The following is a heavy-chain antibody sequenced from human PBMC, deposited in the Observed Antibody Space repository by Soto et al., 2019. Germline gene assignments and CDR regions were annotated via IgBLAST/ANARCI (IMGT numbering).Heavy chain of an antibody. Sequence: SETLSLTCTVSGGSISSSSYYWGWIRQPPGKGLEWIGSIYYSGSTYYNPSLKSRVTISVDTSKNQFSLKLSSVTAADTAVYYCARRWLQSYYFDYWGQGTLVTVSS. CDR1: GGSISSSSYY. D-gene: IGHD4-4*01. J-gene: IGHJ4*02. V-gene: IGHV4-39*01. CDR2: IYYSGST. CDR3: ARRWLQSYYFDY.